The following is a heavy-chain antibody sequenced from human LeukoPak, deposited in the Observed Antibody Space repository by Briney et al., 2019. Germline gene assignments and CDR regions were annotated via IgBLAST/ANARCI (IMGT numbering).Heavy chain of an antibody. V-gene: IGHV4-30-2*01. CDR1: GVSISSGGYL. CDR2: IYHSGST. CDR3: ARNYYGDFDY. D-gene: IGHD4-17*01. Sequence: SQTLSLTYAVSGVSISSGGYLWSWIRQPPGKGLEWIGYIYHSGSTYYNPPLKSRVTISVDRSKNQFSLKLSSVTAADTAVYYCARNYYGDFDYWGQGTLVTVSS. J-gene: IGHJ4*02.